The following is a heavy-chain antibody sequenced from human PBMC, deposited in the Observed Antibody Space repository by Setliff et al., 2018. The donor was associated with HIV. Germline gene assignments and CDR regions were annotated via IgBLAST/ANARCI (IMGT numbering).Heavy chain of an antibody. V-gene: IGHV1-3*01. J-gene: IGHJ4*01. CDR1: GYTFSAHY. Sequence: GASVKVSCKTSGYTFSAHYIHWVRQAPGQGLEWMGWINVGKGDTKYSQEFQGRITITRDTSANTAYMELSSLRSDDTAVYFCARGALLAVFDFDYWGHGTLVTVSS. CDR2: INVGKGDT. D-gene: IGHD3-10*01. CDR3: ARGALLAVFDFDY.